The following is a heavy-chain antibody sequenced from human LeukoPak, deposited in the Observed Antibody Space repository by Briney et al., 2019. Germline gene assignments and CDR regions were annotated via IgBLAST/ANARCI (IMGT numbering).Heavy chain of an antibody. V-gene: IGHV1-8*01. Sequence: ASVKVSCKASGYTFTSYDINWVRQATGQGLEWMGWMNPNSGNTGYAQKFQGRVTMTRNTSISTAYMELSSLRSEDTAVYYCARASQEDVYSSGWHPYYFDYWGQGTLVTVSS. D-gene: IGHD6-19*01. J-gene: IGHJ4*02. CDR1: GYTFTSYD. CDR3: ARASQEDVYSSGWHPYYFDY. CDR2: MNPNSGNT.